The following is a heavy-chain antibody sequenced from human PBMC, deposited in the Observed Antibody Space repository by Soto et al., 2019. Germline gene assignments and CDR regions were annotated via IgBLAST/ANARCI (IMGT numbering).Heavy chain of an antibody. D-gene: IGHD4-17*01. Sequence: GGSLRLSCAASGFTFSSYGMHWVRQAPGKGLEWVAVISYDGSNKYYADSVKGRFTISRDNSKNTLYLQMNSLRAEDTAVYYCAKDLYGDADWGQGTLVTVSS. CDR3: AKDLYGDAD. CDR2: ISYDGSNK. CDR1: GFTFSSYG. J-gene: IGHJ4*02. V-gene: IGHV3-30*18.